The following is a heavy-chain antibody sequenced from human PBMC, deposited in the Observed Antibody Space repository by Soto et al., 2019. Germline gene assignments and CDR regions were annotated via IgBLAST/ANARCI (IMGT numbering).Heavy chain of an antibody. CDR3: ARELGYCSGGSCYSGRYFDY. D-gene: IGHD2-15*01. CDR2: IYHSGST. J-gene: IGHJ4*02. CDR1: GGSISSSNW. Sequence: QVQLQESGPGLVKPSGTLSLTCAVSGGSISSSNWWSWVRQPPGKGLEWIGEIYHSGSTNYNPSLKSRITISVDKSKNQCSLKLSSVTAADTSVYYCARELGYCSGGSCYSGRYFDYWGQGTLVTVSA. V-gene: IGHV4-4*02.